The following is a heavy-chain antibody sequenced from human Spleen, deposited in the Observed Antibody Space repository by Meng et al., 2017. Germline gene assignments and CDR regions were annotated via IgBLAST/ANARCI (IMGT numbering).Heavy chain of an antibody. V-gene: IGHV1-3*01. CDR1: GYTFISYT. Sequence: QVQLVQSETEVKKPRASVKVSCKASGYTFISYTMHWVRQAPGQGLEWMGWINAGNGDTKYSLKFQGRVTITRDTSATTAYMELNSLRSEDTAVYYCAREYCSGSSCYLGYDYWGQGTLVTVSS. CDR2: INAGNGDT. J-gene: IGHJ4*02. CDR3: AREYCSGSSCYLGYDY. D-gene: IGHD2-2*01.